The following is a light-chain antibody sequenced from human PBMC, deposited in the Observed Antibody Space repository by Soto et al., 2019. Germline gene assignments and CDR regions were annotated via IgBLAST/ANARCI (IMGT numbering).Light chain of an antibody. CDR1: SSNIGSNT. V-gene: IGLV1-44*01. Sequence: QSVLTQPPSVSGTRGQRVTISCSGSSSNIGSNTANWYQHLPGTAPKVLIYSNNRRPSGVPDRFSGSKSGTSASLAISALQSEDEADHYCAAWDDSLNGRVFGGGTKLTVL. CDR3: AAWDDSLNGRV. CDR2: SNN. J-gene: IGLJ3*02.